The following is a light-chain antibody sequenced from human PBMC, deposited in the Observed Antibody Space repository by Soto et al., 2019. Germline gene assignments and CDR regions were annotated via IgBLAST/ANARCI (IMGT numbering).Light chain of an antibody. CDR3: SSHTSRRTSGYV. V-gene: IGLV2-14*01. J-gene: IGLJ1*01. CDR2: EVT. Sequence: QSVLTQPASVSGSPGQSITISCTGTSSDVGGYNYVSWYQHHPGKAPKLMIYEVTNRPSGVSIRFSGSKSGNTASLTISGLQAEDEADYYCSSHTSRRTSGYVFGTGTKLTVL. CDR1: SSDVGGYNY.